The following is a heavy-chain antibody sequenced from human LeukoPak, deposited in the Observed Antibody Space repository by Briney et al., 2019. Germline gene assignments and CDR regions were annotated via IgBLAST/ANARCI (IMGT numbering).Heavy chain of an antibody. J-gene: IGHJ4*02. CDR1: GGTFSSYA. CDR2: IIPIFGTA. V-gene: IGHV1-69*13. CDR3: SRPFDY. Sequence: ASVKVSCKASGGTFSSYAISWVRQAPGQGLEWMGGIIPIFGTANYAQKFQGRVTITADESTSTAYMELRSLRSDDTAVYYCSRPFDYWGQGTLVTVSS.